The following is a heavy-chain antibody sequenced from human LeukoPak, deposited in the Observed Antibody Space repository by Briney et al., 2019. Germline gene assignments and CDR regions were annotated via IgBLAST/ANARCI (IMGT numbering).Heavy chain of an antibody. D-gene: IGHD2-2*02. Sequence: ASVKVSCKASGYTFTGYYMHWVRQAPGQGLEWMGWMNPNSGNTGYAQKFQGRVTITRNTSISTAYMELSSLRSEDTAVYYCARGRWTGYCSSTSCYSGLDPWGQGTLVTVSS. CDR1: GYTFTGYY. CDR3: ARGRWTGYCSSTSCYSGLDP. CDR2: MNPNSGNT. J-gene: IGHJ5*02. V-gene: IGHV1-8*03.